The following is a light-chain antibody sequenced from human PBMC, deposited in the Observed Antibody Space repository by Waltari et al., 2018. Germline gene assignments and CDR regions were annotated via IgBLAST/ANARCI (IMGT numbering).Light chain of an antibody. CDR3: ATWDSSLSAGV. Sequence: QSVLTQPPSVSAAPGQMVSISCSGSSSNIGINSVSWYQKLPKTAPNLLIYENFQRPPGIPHRVYGPKSGTSATLDITGLQTGDEGDYYCATWDSSLSAGVFGTGTKVTVL. V-gene: IGLV1-51*01. CDR2: ENF. CDR1: SSNIGINS. J-gene: IGLJ1*01.